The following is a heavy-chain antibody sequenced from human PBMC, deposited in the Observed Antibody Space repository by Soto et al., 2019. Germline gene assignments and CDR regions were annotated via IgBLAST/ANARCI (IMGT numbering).Heavy chain of an antibody. CDR3: ARWSFPDY. CDR2: ISGSDGKT. V-gene: IGHV3-23*01. D-gene: IGHD1-26*01. Sequence: EVQLLESGGGLVRPGGSLRLSCTASGFSFSSYALSWVRQAPGKGLEWVSTISGSDGKTYYADSVKGRFSISRDTSKTTLYLEMTSLRVEDTAVYYCARWSFPDYWGQGTRVTVS. CDR1: GFSFSSYA. J-gene: IGHJ4*02.